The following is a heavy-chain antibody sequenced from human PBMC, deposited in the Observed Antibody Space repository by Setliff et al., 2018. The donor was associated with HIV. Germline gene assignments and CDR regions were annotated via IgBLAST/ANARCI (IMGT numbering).Heavy chain of an antibody. CDR1: GESFSGYY. Sequence: SETLSLTCAVYGESFSGYYWSWIRQPPGKGLEWIGEITHSRSTNYNPALKSRATISVDTSKNHFSLKLTSLTAADTAVYYCARAQLPPTYIDVWGSGTTVTVSS. D-gene: IGHD2-2*01. V-gene: IGHV4-34*01. CDR3: ARAQLPPTYIDV. CDR2: ITHSRST. J-gene: IGHJ6*03.